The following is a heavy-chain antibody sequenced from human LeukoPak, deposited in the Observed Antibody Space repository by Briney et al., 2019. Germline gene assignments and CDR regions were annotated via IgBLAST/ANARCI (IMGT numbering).Heavy chain of an antibody. J-gene: IGHJ4*02. CDR3: ARQSISGSSLSYFDY. CDR1: GFTFSSYS. Sequence: GSLRLSCAASGFTFSSYSMNWVRQAPGKGLEWVSSISSSSSYIYYADSVKGRFTISRDNAKNSLYLQMNSLRAEDTAVYYCARQSISGSSLSYFDYWGQGTLVNVSS. CDR2: ISSSSSYI. D-gene: IGHD3-22*01. V-gene: IGHV3-21*04.